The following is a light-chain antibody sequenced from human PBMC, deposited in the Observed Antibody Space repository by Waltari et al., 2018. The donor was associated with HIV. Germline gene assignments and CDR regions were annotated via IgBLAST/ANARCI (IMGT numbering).Light chain of an antibody. V-gene: IGLV1-44*01. CDR2: FND. CDR3: SSWDDSLNVV. J-gene: IGLJ2*01. Sequence: QAVLTQSPSTSGTPGQSVTISCSGSASNIGSYTVNWYQQVPGTAPKLLIYFNDRRPSGVPDRFAGSKSVTSASLAIDGLQPEDEALYYCSSWDDSLNVVFGGGTMVTVL. CDR1: ASNIGSYT.